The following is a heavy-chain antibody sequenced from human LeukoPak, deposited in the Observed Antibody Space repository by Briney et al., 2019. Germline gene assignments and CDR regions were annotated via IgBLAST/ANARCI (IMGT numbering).Heavy chain of an antibody. CDR1: GGSFTSDY. V-gene: IGHV4-34*01. CDR2: INHSGST. D-gene: IGHD3-3*01. J-gene: IGHJ4*02. Sequence: SETLSLTCIVSGGSFTSDYWSWIRQPPGKGLEWIGEINHSGSTYYNPSLKSRVTISVDTSKNQFSLKLSSVTAADTAVYYCARIGDFWTGFDYWGQGTLVTVSS. CDR3: ARIGDFWTGFDY.